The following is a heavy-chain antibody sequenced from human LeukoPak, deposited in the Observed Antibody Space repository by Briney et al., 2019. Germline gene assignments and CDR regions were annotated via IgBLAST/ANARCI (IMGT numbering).Heavy chain of an antibody. CDR2: IYPGDSDT. Sequence: GESLKISCKGSGYSFTSYWIGWVRQMPGKGLEWMGIIYPGDSDTRYSPSFQGQVTISADKSISTAYLQWSSLKASDTAMYYCARRGYCSGGGCHSSAFDIWGQGTMVTVSS. V-gene: IGHV5-51*01. CDR3: ARRGYCSGGGCHSSAFDI. D-gene: IGHD2-15*01. J-gene: IGHJ3*02. CDR1: GYSFTSYW.